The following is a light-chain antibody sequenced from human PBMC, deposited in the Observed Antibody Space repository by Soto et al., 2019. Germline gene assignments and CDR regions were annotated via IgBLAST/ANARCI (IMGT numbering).Light chain of an antibody. CDR1: QSISSY. V-gene: IGKV1-39*01. CDR2: AAS. CDR3: QQSYSTPSIT. Sequence: QMTQSPASLSASVGDRVTITCRASQSISSYLNWYQQKPGKAPKLLIYAASSLQSGVPSRFSGSGSGTDFTLTISSLQPEDFATYYCQQSYSTPSITFGQGTRLEIK. J-gene: IGKJ5*01.